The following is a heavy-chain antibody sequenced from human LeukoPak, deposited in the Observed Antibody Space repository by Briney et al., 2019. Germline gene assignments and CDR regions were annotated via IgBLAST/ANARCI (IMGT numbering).Heavy chain of an antibody. CDR2: ISRSGSTK. J-gene: IGHJ6*03. D-gene: IGHD2-15*01. Sequence: PGGSLRLSCAASGFTFSDYNMRGLSQAPGGGREWGSSISRSGSTKYYTESVKGRVTISRDHAKNSLFLQMNTLRAEDTAVYYCARVLRYCSGGNCYSGGLGYMDVWGKGTTVTISS. CDR3: ARVLRYCSGGNCYSGGLGYMDV. V-gene: IGHV3-11*01. CDR1: GFTFSDYN.